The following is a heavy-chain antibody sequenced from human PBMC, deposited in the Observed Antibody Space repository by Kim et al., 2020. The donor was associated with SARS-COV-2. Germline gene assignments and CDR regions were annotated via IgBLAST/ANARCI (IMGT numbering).Heavy chain of an antibody. CDR1: GYTFTSYG. D-gene: IGHD4-17*01. Sequence: ASVKVSCKASGYTFTSYGLSWVRQAPGQGLEWMGWISAYNGNTNYAQKLQGRVTMTTDTSTSTAYMELRSLRSYDTPVNYYARDLALWGYGDSDYYYYGMIVWGRGTTVSVSS. V-gene: IGHV1-18*01. J-gene: IGHJ6*02. CDR3: ARDLALWGYGDSDYYYYGMIV. CDR2: ISAYNGNT.